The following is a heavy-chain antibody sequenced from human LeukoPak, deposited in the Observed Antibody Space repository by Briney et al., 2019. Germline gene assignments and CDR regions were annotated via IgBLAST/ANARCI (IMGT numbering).Heavy chain of an antibody. Sequence: GGSLRLSCAASGFTFSSHSMGWVRQAQGQGLECVATIGLDGAQKDFVDSVKGRFTLSRDNAKNSLFLEMNRLRVEDTAVYYCARWRGLQSEFDCWGQGTLVTVSS. CDR2: IGLDGAQK. J-gene: IGHJ4*02. D-gene: IGHD5-24*01. V-gene: IGHV3-7*01. CDR3: ARWRGLQSEFDC. CDR1: GFTFSSHS.